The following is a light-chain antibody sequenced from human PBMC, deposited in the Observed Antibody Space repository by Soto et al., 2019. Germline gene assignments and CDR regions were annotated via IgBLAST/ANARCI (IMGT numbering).Light chain of an antibody. CDR1: QNILYSSNNKNY. CDR2: WAS. CDR3: HQYYNTPRT. J-gene: IGKJ1*01. Sequence: DIVMTQSPDSLAVSLGERATINCKSSQNILYSSNNKNYLAWYQQKPGQPPKLLIYWASTRESGVPDRFSGSGSGTDFTLTLGSLQAEDVAVYYCHQYYNTPRTFGQGTRVEVK. V-gene: IGKV4-1*01.